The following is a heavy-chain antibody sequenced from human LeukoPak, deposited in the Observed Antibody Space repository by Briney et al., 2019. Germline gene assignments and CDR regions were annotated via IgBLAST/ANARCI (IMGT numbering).Heavy chain of an antibody. CDR2: IYYSGST. J-gene: IGHJ3*02. Sequence: SETLSLTCTVSGGSISSYYWSWIRQPPGKGLEWIGYIYYSGSTNYNPSLKSRVTISVDTSENQFSLKLSSVTAADTAVYYCARDHGSGSWYGDAFDIWGQGTMVTVSS. CDR3: ARDHGSGSWYGDAFDI. D-gene: IGHD6-13*01. V-gene: IGHV4-59*01. CDR1: GGSISSYY.